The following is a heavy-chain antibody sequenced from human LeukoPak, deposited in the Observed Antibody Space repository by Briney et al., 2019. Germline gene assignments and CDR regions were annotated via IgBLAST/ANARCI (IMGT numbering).Heavy chain of an antibody. J-gene: IGHJ6*02. Sequence: GGSLRLSCAASGFTFSSYAMHWVRQAPGKGLEWVAVISYDGSNKYYADSVKGRFTISRDNSKNTLYLQMNSLRAEDTAVYYCVRETGRRYGMDVWGQGTTVTVSS. V-gene: IGHV3-30*01. CDR3: VRETGRRYGMDV. CDR1: GFTFSSYA. D-gene: IGHD3-9*01. CDR2: ISYDGSNK.